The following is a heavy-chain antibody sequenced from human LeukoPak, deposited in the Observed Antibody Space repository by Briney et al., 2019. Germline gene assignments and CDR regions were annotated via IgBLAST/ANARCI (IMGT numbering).Heavy chain of an antibody. J-gene: IGHJ4*02. CDR2: TYYRSKWYN. D-gene: IGHD1-14*01. V-gene: IGHV6-1*01. CDR3: AGAISLTGGLDS. CDR1: GDSVSSNDAT. Sequence: SQTLSLTCDISGDSVSSNDATWNWVRQSPSRGLEWLGRTYYRSKWYNDYAVSVKSRLSINPDTSKSQFSLQLNSVTPEDTAVYYCAGAISLTGGLDSWGQGTLVTVSS.